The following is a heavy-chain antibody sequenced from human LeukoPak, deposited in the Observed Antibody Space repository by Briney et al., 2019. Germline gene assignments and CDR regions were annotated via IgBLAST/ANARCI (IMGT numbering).Heavy chain of an antibody. V-gene: IGHV3-66*01. CDR3: ARDSSGNGMDV. CDR1: GFTFSGNY. CDR2: FYSGGST. Sequence: PGGSLRLSCAASGFTFSGNYMSWVRQAPGKGLEWVSVFYSGGSTYYADSVKGRFTISRDNSKNTVYLQMNSLRAEDTGVYYCARDSSGNGMDVWGQGTTVTVSS. D-gene: IGHD6-19*01. J-gene: IGHJ6*02.